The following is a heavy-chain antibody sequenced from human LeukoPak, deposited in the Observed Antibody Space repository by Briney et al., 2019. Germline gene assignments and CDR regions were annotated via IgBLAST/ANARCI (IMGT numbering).Heavy chain of an antibody. D-gene: IGHD3-3*01. V-gene: IGHV4-59*12. CDR1: GGSISSYY. J-gene: IGHJ4*02. CDR3: ARVGFLEWSDGPQIDY. CDR2: IYHSGST. Sequence: SETLSLTCTVSGGSISSYYWSWIWQPPGKGLEWIGYIYHSGSTYYNPSLKSRVTISVDRSKNQFSLKLSSVTAADTAVYYCARVGFLEWSDGPQIDYWGQGTLVTVSS.